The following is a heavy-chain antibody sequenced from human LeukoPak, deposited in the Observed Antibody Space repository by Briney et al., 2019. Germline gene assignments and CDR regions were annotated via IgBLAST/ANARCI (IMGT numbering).Heavy chain of an antibody. CDR3: ARGRQYYYGSGRPRAPFDY. CDR2: INHSGST. CDR1: GGSFSGYY. J-gene: IGHJ4*02. V-gene: IGHV4-34*01. D-gene: IGHD3-10*01. Sequence: PSETLSLTCAVYGGSFSGYYWSWIRQPPGKGLEWIGEINHSGSTNYNPSLKSRVTISVDTSKNQFSLKLSSVTAADTAVYYCARGRQYYYGSGRPRAPFDYWGQGTLVTGSS.